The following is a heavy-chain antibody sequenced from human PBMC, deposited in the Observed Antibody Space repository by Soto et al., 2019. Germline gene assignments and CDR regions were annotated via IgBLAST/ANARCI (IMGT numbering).Heavy chain of an antibody. D-gene: IGHD6-19*01. CDR2: IYSGGST. CDR1: GFTVSSNY. J-gene: IGHJ6*02. V-gene: IGHV3-66*01. Sequence: EVQLVESGGGLVQPGGSLRLSCAASGFTVSSNYMSWVRQAPGKGLEWVSVIYSGGSTYYADSVKARFTISRDNSKNTLYLQMNSLRAEDTAVYYCARDGTRIAVAGPTSRYYGMDVWGQGTTVTVSS. CDR3: ARDGTRIAVAGPTSRYYGMDV.